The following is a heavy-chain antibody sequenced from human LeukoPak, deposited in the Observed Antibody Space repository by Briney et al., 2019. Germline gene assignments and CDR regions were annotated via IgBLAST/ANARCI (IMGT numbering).Heavy chain of an antibody. V-gene: IGHV3-49*03. CDR1: GFSVGDYG. Sequence: GGSLRLSCTASGFSVGDYGMTWLRQPPGKGLEWVGFVRSTAFAGTTEYAASVGGRFTVSRDDSKNIAYLQMDGLKTEDTAMYYCARGDTGPGAKYYFDYWGQGTLVTVSS. CDR2: VRSTAFAGTT. D-gene: IGHD2-2*01. J-gene: IGHJ4*02. CDR3: ARGDTGPGAKYYFDY.